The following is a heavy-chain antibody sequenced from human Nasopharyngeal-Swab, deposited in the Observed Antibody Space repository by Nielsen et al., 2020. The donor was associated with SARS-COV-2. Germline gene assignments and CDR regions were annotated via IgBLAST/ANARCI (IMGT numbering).Heavy chain of an antibody. J-gene: IGHJ4*02. V-gene: IGHV3-21*01. D-gene: IGHD3-10*01. CDR1: GFTLSSYW. CDR3: APTVGGDY. CDR2: ISSSSSYI. Sequence: GESLKISCAASGFTLSSYWMHWVRQAPGKGPEWVSSISSSSSYIYYADSVKGRFTISRDNAKNSLYLQMNSLRAEDTAVYYCAPTVGGDYWGQGTLVTVSS.